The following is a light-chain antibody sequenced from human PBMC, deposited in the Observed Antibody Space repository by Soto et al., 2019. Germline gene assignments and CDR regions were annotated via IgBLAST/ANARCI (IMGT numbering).Light chain of an antibody. CDR2: AAA. CDR3: QQSYSSPHT. J-gene: IGKJ5*01. V-gene: IGKV1-39*01. Sequence: DFQMTQSPSTLSASVGDRVTITCRASQNIRSRLAWFQQKPGKAPKLLIYAAASLQSGVPSRFSGSGSGTDFTLTISSLQPEDFATYYCQQSYSSPHTFGHGTRLEIK. CDR1: QNIRSR.